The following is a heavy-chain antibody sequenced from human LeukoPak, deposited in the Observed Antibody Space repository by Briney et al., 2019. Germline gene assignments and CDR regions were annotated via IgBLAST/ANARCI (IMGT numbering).Heavy chain of an antibody. Sequence: GGSLRLPCAASGFKFRSYGMHWVRQAPGKGLEWVALISFDESNKYYLDSVKGRFTISRDNSKNTLYLQMNGLRAEDTAVYYCARDRGDSFDYWGQGTLVTVSS. CDR3: ARDRGDSFDY. J-gene: IGHJ4*02. D-gene: IGHD3-10*01. V-gene: IGHV3-30*03. CDR2: ISFDESNK. CDR1: GFKFRSYG.